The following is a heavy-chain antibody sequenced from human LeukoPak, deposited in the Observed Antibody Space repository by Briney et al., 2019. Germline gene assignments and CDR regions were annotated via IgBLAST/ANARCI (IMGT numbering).Heavy chain of an antibody. V-gene: IGHV3-23*01. J-gene: IGHJ4*02. D-gene: IGHD6-13*01. Sequence: GGLRLSCAASGFTFSDYYMSWIRQTPGKGLECVSGISGRGGNTYYADSVKGRFTISRDNSKSTLYLHMNSLRAEDTAVYYCAKDAASRPGDYWGQGTLVTVSS. CDR2: ISGRGGNT. CDR3: AKDAASRPGDY. CDR1: GFTFSDYY.